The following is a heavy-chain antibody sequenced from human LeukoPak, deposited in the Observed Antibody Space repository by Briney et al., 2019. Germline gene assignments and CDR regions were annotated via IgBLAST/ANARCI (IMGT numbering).Heavy chain of an antibody. Sequence: KPGESLKISCKGSGYSFTSYWIGWVRQIPGKVLEWMGIIYPGDSDTRYSPSFQGQVTISADTSSSTAYLQWSSLKASDTAMYYCARHDPRRGSPVSYDYWGQGTLVTVSS. V-gene: IGHV5-51*01. D-gene: IGHD3-16*01. CDR2: IYPGDSDT. J-gene: IGHJ4*02. CDR1: GYSFTSYW. CDR3: ARHDPRRGSPVSYDY.